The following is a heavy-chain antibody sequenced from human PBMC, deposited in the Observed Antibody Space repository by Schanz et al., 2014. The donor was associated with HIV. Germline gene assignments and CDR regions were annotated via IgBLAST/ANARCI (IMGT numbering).Heavy chain of an antibody. CDR1: GFNFNNYG. D-gene: IGHD3-22*01. Sequence: QVQLVESGGGVVQPGRSLRLSCVASGFNFNNYGMHWVRQAPGKGLEWVAVMSYDGINKHYADSVKGRFTISRDNSKNTLYLQIKSLRPEDTAVYYCAKDGNWYDSRYRGKGNYYYYYGMDVWGQGTTVTVSS. V-gene: IGHV3-30*18. J-gene: IGHJ6*02. CDR3: AKDGNWYDSRYRGKGNYYYYYGMDV. CDR2: MSYDGINK.